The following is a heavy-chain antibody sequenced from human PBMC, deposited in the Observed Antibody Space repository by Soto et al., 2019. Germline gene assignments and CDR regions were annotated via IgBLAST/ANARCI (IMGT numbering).Heavy chain of an antibody. J-gene: IGHJ6*03. CDR3: ARDGSGSYNLGGYFSYLDV. D-gene: IGHD3-10*01. CDR2: AYFRSRRFH. Sequence: QVQLQQSGPGLVKPSQTLSLTCSISGDSVSSNNASWNWIRQSPSRGLEWLGRAYFRSRRFHDYSTSLKSRLTINPDSSTNQCSLQLSSVTPEDTAVYFCARDGSGSYNLGGYFSYLDVWGKGTTVTVSS. V-gene: IGHV6-1*01. CDR1: GDSVSSNNAS.